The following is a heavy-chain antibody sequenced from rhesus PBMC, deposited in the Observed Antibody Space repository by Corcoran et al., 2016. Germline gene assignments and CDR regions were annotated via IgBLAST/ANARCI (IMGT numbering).Heavy chain of an antibody. Sequence: QVQLQESGPGLVKPSETRSLTCAVYGVSSSSSYYYGSGIRQAPGTGLGWVGYISYIGRTSSNPSLQSRVTISRDTSKHQFSLKLSSVTAPDTAVYYCARRGGSGWSPREYAFDFWGQGLRVTVSS. V-gene: IGHV4-122*02. D-gene: IGHD6S26*01. CDR3: ARRGGSGWSPREYAFDF. CDR1: GVSSSSSYYY. J-gene: IGHJ3*01. CDR2: ISYIGRT.